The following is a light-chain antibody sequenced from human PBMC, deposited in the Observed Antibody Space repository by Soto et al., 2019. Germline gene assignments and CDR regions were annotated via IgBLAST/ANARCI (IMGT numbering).Light chain of an antibody. Sequence: QSALTQPASVSGSPGQSVTISCTGTSSDFGSYKFVSWYQHHPGKVPKVIIYETSKRPSGVSDRFSGSKSGNTASLTISGLKAEDAADYDCFLFTSTNTHVFGSGTKLTVL. CDR1: SSDFGSYKF. CDR2: ETS. J-gene: IGLJ1*01. V-gene: IGLV2-23*01. CDR3: FLFTSTNTHV.